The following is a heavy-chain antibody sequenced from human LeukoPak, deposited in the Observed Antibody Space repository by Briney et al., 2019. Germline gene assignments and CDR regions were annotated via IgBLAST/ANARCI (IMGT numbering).Heavy chain of an antibody. D-gene: IGHD3-22*01. Sequence: GGSLRLSCAASGFTFSSHGMNWVRQAPGKGLEWVSGISPSGGITYYADSVKGRFTISRDNSKNTLYLQMNSLRAEDTAVYYCAKDIGYDSSGSFDYWGQGTLVTVSS. J-gene: IGHJ4*02. CDR3: AKDIGYDSSGSFDY. V-gene: IGHV3-23*01. CDR2: ISPSGGIT. CDR1: GFTFSSHG.